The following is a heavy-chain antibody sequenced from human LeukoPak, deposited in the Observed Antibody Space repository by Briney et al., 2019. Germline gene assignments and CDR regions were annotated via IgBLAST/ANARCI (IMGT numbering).Heavy chain of an antibody. CDR3: ARITFGVPRW. Sequence: SETLSLTCTVSGGSISSSSYYWGWIRQPPGKGLEWVGSIYYSGSTYYNPSLKSRVTISVDTSKNLFSLKLSSVTAADTAVYYCARITFGVPRWWGQGTLVTVSS. D-gene: IGHD3-16*01. CDR1: GGSISSSSYY. CDR2: IYYSGST. V-gene: IGHV4-39*01. J-gene: IGHJ4*02.